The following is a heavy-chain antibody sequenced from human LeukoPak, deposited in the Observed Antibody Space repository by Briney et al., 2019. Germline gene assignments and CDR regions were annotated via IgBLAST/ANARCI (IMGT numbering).Heavy chain of an antibody. D-gene: IGHD3-9*01. CDR1: GFTFSDHY. J-gene: IGHJ4*02. V-gene: IGHV3-72*01. CDR3: SRIFYYGSTGYYPDH. Sequence: GGSLRLSCAVSGFTFSDHYMDWVRQAPGKGLEWIGRSKNKANAYGTVYAASVKGRFTFSRDDRKNSLYLQMDSLKDEDTAVYYCSRIFYYGSTGYYPDHWGQGTLVTVSS. CDR2: SKNKANAYGT.